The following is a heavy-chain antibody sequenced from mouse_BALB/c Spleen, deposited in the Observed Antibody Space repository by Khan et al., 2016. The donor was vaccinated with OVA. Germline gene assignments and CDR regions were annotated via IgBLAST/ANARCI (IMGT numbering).Heavy chain of an antibody. CDR2: INPSSGYN. CDR1: GYIFTSYM. CDR3: ARGGYGSFGF. J-gene: IGHJ3*01. V-gene: IGHV1-4*01. D-gene: IGHD1-1*01. Sequence: QVQLKQSGAELARPGASVKMSCKASGYIFTSYMMHWVKQRPGQGLEWIGEINPSSGYNNYNQKFKDKATLTADKSSSTAYMQLSSLTAVNSAVYYCARGGYGSFGFWGQGTLVTVSA.